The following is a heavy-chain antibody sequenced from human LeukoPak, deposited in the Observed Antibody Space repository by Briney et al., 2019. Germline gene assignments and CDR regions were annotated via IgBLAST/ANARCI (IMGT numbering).Heavy chain of an antibody. D-gene: IGHD6-19*01. Sequence: GGSLRLSCAASGFTFSSHGMHWVRQAPGKGLEWVAVIWYDGSNKYYADSGKGRFTISRDNSKNTLYLQMNSLRAEDTAVYYCARDRPVAGSYYYYGMDVWGQGTTVTVSS. CDR3: ARDRPVAGSYYYYGMDV. CDR2: IWYDGSNK. J-gene: IGHJ6*02. CDR1: GFTFSSHG. V-gene: IGHV3-33*01.